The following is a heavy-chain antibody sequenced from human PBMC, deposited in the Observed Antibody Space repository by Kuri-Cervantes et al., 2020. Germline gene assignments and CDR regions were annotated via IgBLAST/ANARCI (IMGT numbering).Heavy chain of an antibody. Sequence: GESLKIFFSASGFTFSSYAMSWVRQAPGKGLEWVSAIRGSVSSTYYADSVKGRFTISRDNPKNTLDMQMNSLRAEDTAVYYCAKPVFPDTAMLNVHYWGQGTLVTVSS. CDR3: AKPVFPDTAMLNVHY. D-gene: IGHD5-18*01. V-gene: IGHV3-23*01. CDR1: GFTFSSYA. CDR2: IRGSVSST. J-gene: IGHJ4*02.